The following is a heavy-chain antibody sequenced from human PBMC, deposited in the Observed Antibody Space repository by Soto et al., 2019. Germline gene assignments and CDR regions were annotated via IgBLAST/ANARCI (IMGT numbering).Heavy chain of an antibody. D-gene: IGHD2-15*01. J-gene: IGHJ4*02. CDR3: ALGRCSGGSCYSLY. CDR1: GFTVSSNY. V-gene: IGHV3-66*01. CDR2: IYSGGST. Sequence: PGGSLRLSCAASGFTVSSNYMSWVRQAPGKGLEWVSVIYSGGSTYYADSVKGRFTISRDNSKNTLYLQMNSLRAEDTAVYYCALGRCSGGSCYSLYWGQGPLVTVSS.